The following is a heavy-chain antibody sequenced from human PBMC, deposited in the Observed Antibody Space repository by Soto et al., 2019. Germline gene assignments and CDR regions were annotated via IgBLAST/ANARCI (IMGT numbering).Heavy chain of an antibody. CDR3: ERGGLEMTFSGSTWSDP. D-gene: IGHD3-10*01. Sequence: GGSLRFSCAASGFNFSTYGMIWLRQAPGKGLEWLSSISDSGHYIYYADSVRGRFTISRDNAKNSLFLHMNSLRGEDTAVYYCERGGLEMTFSGSTWSDPWGQRPLVTVSS. V-gene: IGHV3-21*01. CDR1: GFNFSTYG. CDR2: ISDSGHYI. J-gene: IGHJ5*01.